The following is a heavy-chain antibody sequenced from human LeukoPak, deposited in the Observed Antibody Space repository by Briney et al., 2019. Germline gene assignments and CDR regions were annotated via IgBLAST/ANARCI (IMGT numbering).Heavy chain of an antibody. CDR3: ARGYCSGGSCPSWFDP. D-gene: IGHD2-15*01. Sequence: SVKVSCKASGGTFSSYAISWVRQAPGQGLEWMGRIIPILGIANYEQKFQGRVTITADKSTSTAYMELSSLRSEDTAVYYCARGYCSGGSCPSWFDPWGQGTLVTVSS. V-gene: IGHV1-69*04. CDR1: GGTFSSYA. CDR2: IIPILGIA. J-gene: IGHJ5*02.